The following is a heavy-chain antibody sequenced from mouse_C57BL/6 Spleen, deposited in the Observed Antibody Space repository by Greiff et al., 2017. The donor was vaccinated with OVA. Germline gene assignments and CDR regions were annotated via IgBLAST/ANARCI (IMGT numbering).Heavy chain of an antibody. J-gene: IGHJ4*01. V-gene: IGHV5-9-1*02. CDR3: TRGSYDPSYAMDY. D-gene: IGHD6-1*01. Sequence: EVMLVESGEGLVKPGGSLKLSCAASGFTFSSYAMSWVRQTPEKRLEWVAYISSGGDYIYYADTVKGRFTISRDNARNTLYLQMSSLKSEDTAMYYCTRGSYDPSYAMDYWGQGTSVTVSS. CDR1: GFTFSSYA. CDR2: ISSGGDYI.